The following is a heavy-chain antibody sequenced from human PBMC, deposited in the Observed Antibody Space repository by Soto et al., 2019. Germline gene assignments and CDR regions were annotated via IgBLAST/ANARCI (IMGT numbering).Heavy chain of an antibody. V-gene: IGHV4-30-4*01. Sequence: QVQLQESGPGLVKPSQTLSLTCTVSGGSISSGDYYWSWIRQPPGKGLEWIGYIYYSGSTYYNPSLKSRVTISVDTSQNPFSLKLSSGTAADTAVYYCARERPDGSRLDPWGQGTLVTVSS. CDR1: GGSISSGDYY. CDR3: ARERPDGSRLDP. J-gene: IGHJ5*02. D-gene: IGHD6-13*01. CDR2: IYYSGST.